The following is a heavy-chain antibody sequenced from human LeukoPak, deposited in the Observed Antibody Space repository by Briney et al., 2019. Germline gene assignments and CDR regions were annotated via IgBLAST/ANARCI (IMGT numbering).Heavy chain of an antibody. V-gene: IGHV1-2*02. D-gene: IGHD2-21*01. CDR2: INPNSGGT. J-gene: IGHJ5*02. CDR3: ARADRLDGGPYLIGP. Sequence: AAVKVSCKTSGYSFTDYYMHWVRQAPGQGLEWMGWINPNSGGTSSAQKCQGRVTMTRDTSITTVYMEVSSLTSDDTPIYYCARADRLDGGPYLIGPWGQGTLVTVSS. CDR1: GYSFTDYY.